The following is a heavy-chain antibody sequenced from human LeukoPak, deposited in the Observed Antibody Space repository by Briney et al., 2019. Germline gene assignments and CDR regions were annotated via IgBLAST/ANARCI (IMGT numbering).Heavy chain of an antibody. CDR3: ARQMEEQQLVDYYYYYMDV. V-gene: IGHV4-59*08. CDR2: IYYSGST. D-gene: IGHD6-13*01. CDR1: GGSISSYY. Sequence: SETLSLTCTVSGGSISSYYWSWIRQPPGKGLEWIGYIYYSGSTNYNPSLKSRVTISVDTSKNQFSLKLSSVTAADTAVYYCARQMEEQQLVDYYYYYMDVWGKGTTVTVSS. J-gene: IGHJ6*03.